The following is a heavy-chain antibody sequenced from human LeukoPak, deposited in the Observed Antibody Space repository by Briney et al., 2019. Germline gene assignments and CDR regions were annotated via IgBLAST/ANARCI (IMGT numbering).Heavy chain of an antibody. V-gene: IGHV3-30*04. CDR1: EFTFSSYA. D-gene: IGHD3-10*01. CDR2: ISYDGSNK. Sequence: GGSLRLSCAASEFTFSSYAMHWVRQAPGKGLEWVAVISYDGSNKYYADSVKGRFTISRDNSKNTLYLQMNSLRAEDTAVYYCARDEGYYGSGSSDYGMDVWGQGTTVTVSS. CDR3: ARDEGYYGSGSSDYGMDV. J-gene: IGHJ6*02.